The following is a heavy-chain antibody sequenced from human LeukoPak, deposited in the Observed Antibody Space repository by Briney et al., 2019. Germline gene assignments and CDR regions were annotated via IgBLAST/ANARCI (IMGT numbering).Heavy chain of an antibody. CDR3: AKDYDFWSGYPFYGMDV. D-gene: IGHD3-3*01. Sequence: SGGSLRLSCAASGFTFSSYAMSWVRQAPGKGLEWVSAISGSGGSTYYADSVKGRFTISRDNSKNTLYLQMNSLRAEDTAVYYCAKDYDFWSGYPFYGMDVWGQGTTVTVSS. CDR2: ISGSGGST. J-gene: IGHJ6*02. CDR1: GFTFSSYA. V-gene: IGHV3-23*01.